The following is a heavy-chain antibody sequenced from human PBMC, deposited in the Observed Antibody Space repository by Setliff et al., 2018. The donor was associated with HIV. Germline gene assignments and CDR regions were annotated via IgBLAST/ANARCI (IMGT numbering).Heavy chain of an antibody. D-gene: IGHD3-3*01. V-gene: IGHV4-38-2*01. J-gene: IGHJ6*03. Sequence: PSETLSLTCAVSGYFIRSGYYWGWIRQSPGKGLEWIGSIDQSGKRYSNPSLKSRVTISVDTSKNRFSLKVTSVTAADTAVYYCARGLSIFGVATPGFYSFMDVWGKGTTVTVSS. CDR1: GYFIRSGYY. CDR3: ARGLSIFGVATPGFYSFMDV. CDR2: IDQSGKR.